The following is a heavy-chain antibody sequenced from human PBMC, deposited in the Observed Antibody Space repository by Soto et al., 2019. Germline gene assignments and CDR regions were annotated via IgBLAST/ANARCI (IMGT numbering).Heavy chain of an antibody. CDR3: AKHRDIAPRTAYYFDY. V-gene: IGHV3-30*18. D-gene: IGHD5-12*01. Sequence: QVQLVESGGGVVQPGRSLRLSCAASGFTFSSYGMHWVRQAPGKGLEWVAVISYDGSNKYYADSVKGRFTISRDSSKNTLYLQMNSLRPEDTAVYYCAKHRDIAPRTAYYFDYWGQGTLVTVSS. J-gene: IGHJ4*02. CDR1: GFTFSSYG. CDR2: ISYDGSNK.